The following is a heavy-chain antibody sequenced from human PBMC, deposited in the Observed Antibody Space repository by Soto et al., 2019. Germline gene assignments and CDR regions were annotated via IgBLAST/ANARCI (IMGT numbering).Heavy chain of an antibody. V-gene: IGHV4-4*02. D-gene: IGHD4-17*01. CDR2: IYHSGST. CDR3: ARVRTTVIFDY. CDR1: VGSISISNW. Sequence: SETLCISCAFSVGSISISNWWSWFRQPPGKGLEWIGEIYHSGSTNYNPSLKSRVTISVDKSKNQFSLKLSSVTAADTAVYYCARVRTTVIFDYWGQGTMVTVSS. J-gene: IGHJ4*02.